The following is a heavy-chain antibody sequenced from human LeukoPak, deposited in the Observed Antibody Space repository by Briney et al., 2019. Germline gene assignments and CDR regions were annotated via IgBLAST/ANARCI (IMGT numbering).Heavy chain of an antibody. CDR1: GYTFTGYY. V-gene: IGHV1-2*02. Sequence: GASVKVSCKASGYTFTGYYMHWVRQAPGKGLEWMEWINPNSGGTNYAQKFQGRVTMTRDTSINTAYMELSRLRSDDTAVYYCARVYEYSSSSGGLDYWGQGTLVTVSS. CDR3: ARVYEYSSSSGGLDY. J-gene: IGHJ4*02. CDR2: INPNSGGT. D-gene: IGHD6-6*01.